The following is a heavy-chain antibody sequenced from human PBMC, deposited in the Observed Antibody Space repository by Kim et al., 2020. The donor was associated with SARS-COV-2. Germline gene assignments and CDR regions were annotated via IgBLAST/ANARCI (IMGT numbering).Heavy chain of an antibody. Sequence: TNYAQKLQGRVTMTTDTSTSTAYMELRSLRSDDTAVYYCARRDGSGTFDYWGQGTLVTVSS. CDR2: T. J-gene: IGHJ4*02. V-gene: IGHV1-18*01. CDR3: ARRDGSGTFDY. D-gene: IGHD3-10*01.